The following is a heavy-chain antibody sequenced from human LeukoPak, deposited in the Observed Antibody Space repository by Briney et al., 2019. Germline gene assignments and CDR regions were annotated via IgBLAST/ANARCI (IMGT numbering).Heavy chain of an antibody. CDR3: ARDSEAAMAPHFDY. CDR1: GGSISSYY. V-gene: IGHV4-59*12. Sequence: SETLSLTCTVSGGSISSYYWSWIRQPPGKGLERIGSIYYSGSTYYNPSLKSRVTISVDTSKNQFSLKLSSVTAADTAVYYCARDSEAAMAPHFDYWGQGTLVTVSS. CDR2: IYYSGST. D-gene: IGHD5-18*01. J-gene: IGHJ4*02.